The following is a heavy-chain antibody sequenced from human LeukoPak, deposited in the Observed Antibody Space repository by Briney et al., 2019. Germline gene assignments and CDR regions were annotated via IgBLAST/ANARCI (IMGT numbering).Heavy chain of an antibody. CDR1: GFTFSSYS. J-gene: IGHJ2*01. CDR2: ISSSSSYI. D-gene: IGHD3-10*01. V-gene: IGHV3-21*01. Sequence: PGGSLRLSCAASGFTFSSYSMNWVRQAPGKGLEWVSSISSSSSYIYYADSVKGRFTISRDNAKNSLYLQMNSLRAEDTAVYYCTRDSGSDSRDWYFDVWGRGTLVTVSS. CDR3: TRDSGSDSRDWYFDV.